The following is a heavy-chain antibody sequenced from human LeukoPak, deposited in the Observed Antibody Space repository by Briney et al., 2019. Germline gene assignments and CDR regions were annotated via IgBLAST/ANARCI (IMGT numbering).Heavy chain of an antibody. CDR3: ARDSSSWSGAGSSFDY. CDR1: GFTFSSYA. CDR2: ISYDGSNK. J-gene: IGHJ4*02. V-gene: IGHV3-30-3*01. Sequence: GGSLRLSCAASGFTFSSYAMHWVRQAPGKGLEWVAVISYDGSNKYYADSVKGRFTISRDNSKNTLYLQMNSLRAEGTAVYYCARDSSSWSGAGSSFDYWGQGTLVTVSS. D-gene: IGHD6-13*01.